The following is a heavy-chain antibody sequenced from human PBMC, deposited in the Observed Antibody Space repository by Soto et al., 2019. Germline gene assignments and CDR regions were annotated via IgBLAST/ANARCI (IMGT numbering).Heavy chain of an antibody. CDR2: IYPGDSET. CDR3: ARPGAPTDTVVYDF. D-gene: IGHD5-18*01. Sequence: GESLKISCKGSGYSFANYWIGRVCQKPGKGLEWMGVIYPGDSETTYSPSFEGQVIISVDRSRGTAFLEWSSLKASDTAMYYCARPGAPTDTVVYDFWGQGTQVTVSS. CDR1: GYSFANYW. J-gene: IGHJ4*02. V-gene: IGHV5-51*01.